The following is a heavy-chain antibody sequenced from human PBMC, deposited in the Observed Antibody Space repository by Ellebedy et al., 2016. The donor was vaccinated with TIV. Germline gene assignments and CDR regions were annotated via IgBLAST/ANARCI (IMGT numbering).Heavy chain of an antibody. CDR1: GFSFRSYW. CDR3: ARRGSYGDYAVQINSWFDT. V-gene: IGHV3-7*01. J-gene: IGHJ5*02. D-gene: IGHD4-17*01. Sequence: GESLKISCAASGFSFRSYWMSWVRQAPGKGLEWVANIYQDGSDQYYVDSVKGRFTISRDNANKSLFLQMNNLRVEDTAVYYCARRGSYGDYAVQINSWFDTWGRGTPVTVSS. CDR2: IYQDGSDQ.